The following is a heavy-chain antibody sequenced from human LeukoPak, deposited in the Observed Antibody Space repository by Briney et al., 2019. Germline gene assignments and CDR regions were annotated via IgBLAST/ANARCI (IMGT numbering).Heavy chain of an antibody. D-gene: IGHD2-15*01. CDR3: ARVCSGGSCYSDYFDY. J-gene: IGHJ4*02. CDR1: GYTFTSYG. V-gene: IGHV1-18*01. Sequence: ASVKVSCKASGYTFTSYGISWVRQAPGQGLEWMGWISAYNGNTNYAQKLQGRVTMTTDTSTSTAYMELRSLRPDDTAVYYCARVCSGGSCYSDYFDYWGQGTLVTVSS. CDR2: ISAYNGNT.